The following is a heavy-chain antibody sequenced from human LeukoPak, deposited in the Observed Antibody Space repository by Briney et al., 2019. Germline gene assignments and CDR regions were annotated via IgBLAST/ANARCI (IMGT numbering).Heavy chain of an antibody. D-gene: IGHD5-12*01. Sequence: PSETLSLTCAVYGGSFCGYYWSWLRQPPGKGLEWIGEINHSGSTNYNPSLKSRITISVDTSKNQFSLKMSSVTAADTAVYYCARERHGYSGYSGHSFDYWGQGTLVTVSS. CDR2: INHSGST. V-gene: IGHV4-34*01. CDR1: GGSFCGYY. CDR3: ARERHGYSGYSGHSFDY. J-gene: IGHJ4*02.